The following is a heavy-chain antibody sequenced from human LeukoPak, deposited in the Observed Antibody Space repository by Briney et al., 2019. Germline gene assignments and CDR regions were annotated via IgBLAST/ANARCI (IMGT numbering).Heavy chain of an antibody. CDR3: ARWEGNGYYFDY. D-gene: IGHD3-22*01. CDR1: GFTFSSFW. Sequence: GGSLRLSCAASGFTFSSFWMSWVRQAPGKGLEWVANIKQDGSEEYYVDSMKGRFTISRDNAKNSLYLQMNSLRAEDTAVYYCARWEGNGYYFDYRGQGTLVTISS. CDR2: IKQDGSEE. V-gene: IGHV3-7*01. J-gene: IGHJ4*02.